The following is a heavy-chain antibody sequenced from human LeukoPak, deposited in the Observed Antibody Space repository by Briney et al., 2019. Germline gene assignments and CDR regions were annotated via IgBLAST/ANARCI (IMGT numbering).Heavy chain of an antibody. Sequence: PSETLSLTCTVSGGSISSYYWSWIRQPPGKGLEWIGYIYYSGSTNYNPSLKSRVTISVDTSKNQSSLKLSSVTAADTAVYYCARHVAAFRGSWFDPWGQGTLVTVSS. CDR1: GGSISSYY. J-gene: IGHJ5*02. CDR3: ARHVAAFRGSWFDP. D-gene: IGHD6-13*01. CDR2: IYYSGST. V-gene: IGHV4-59*08.